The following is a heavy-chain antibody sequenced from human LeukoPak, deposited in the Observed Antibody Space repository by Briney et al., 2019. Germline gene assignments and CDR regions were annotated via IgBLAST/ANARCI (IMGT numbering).Heavy chain of an antibody. J-gene: IGHJ5*02. D-gene: IGHD4-17*01. V-gene: IGHV4-31*02. CDR3: ARDLGGDDYGDPGP. CDR2: IYYSGST. CDR1: TFSSYW. Sequence: TFSSYWMSWVRQHPGKGLEWIGYIYYSGSTYYNPSLKSRVTISVDTSKNQFSLKLSSVTAADTAVYYCARDLGGDDYGDPGPWGQGTLVTVSS.